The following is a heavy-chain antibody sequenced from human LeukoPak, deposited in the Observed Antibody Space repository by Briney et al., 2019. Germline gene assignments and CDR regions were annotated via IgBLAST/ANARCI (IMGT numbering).Heavy chain of an antibody. V-gene: IGHV1-18*01. Sequence: GASVKVSCKASGYTFTSYGISWVRQAPGQGLEWMGWISAYNGNTNYAQKLQGRVTVTTDTSTGTAYMELRSLRSDDTAVYYCAKDKEWLPKWTLIAEAGIDYWGQGTLVTVSS. J-gene: IGHJ4*02. CDR1: GYTFTSYG. CDR2: ISAYNGNT. D-gene: IGHD6-13*01. CDR3: AKDKEWLPKWTLIAEAGIDY.